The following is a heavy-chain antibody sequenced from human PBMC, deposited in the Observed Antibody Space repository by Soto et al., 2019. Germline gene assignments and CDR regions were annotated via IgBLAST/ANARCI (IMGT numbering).Heavy chain of an antibody. CDR2: ISSSLGHT. J-gene: IGHJ4*02. D-gene: IGHD1-1*01. CDR3: AANWNFGLNF. CDR1: GFDFSDFH. Sequence: PGVSLRLSCVASGFDFSDFHISWVRQAPGKGLEWISYISSSLGHTDYAESVKGRFTISRDNAKSSVFLEMSDLRSDDTAVYYCAANWNFGLNFWGQGTLVTVSS. V-gene: IGHV3-11*03.